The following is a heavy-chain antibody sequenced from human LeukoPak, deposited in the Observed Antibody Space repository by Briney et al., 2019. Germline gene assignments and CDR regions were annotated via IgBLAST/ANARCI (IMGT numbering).Heavy chain of an antibody. CDR3: AKVRGRWLQLQGDDY. D-gene: IGHD5-24*01. CDR1: GFTFDDYG. Sequence: GGSLRLSCAASGFTFDDYGMSWVRQAPGKGLEWVSAISGSGGSTYYADSVKGRFTISRDNSKNTLYLQMNSLRAEDTAVYYCAKVRGRWLQLQGDDYWGQGTLVTVSS. J-gene: IGHJ4*02. CDR2: ISGSGGST. V-gene: IGHV3-23*01.